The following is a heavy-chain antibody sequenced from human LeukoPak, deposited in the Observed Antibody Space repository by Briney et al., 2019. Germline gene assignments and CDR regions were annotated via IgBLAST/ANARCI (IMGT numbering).Heavy chain of an antibody. V-gene: IGHV4-59*01. CDR3: ARFISPDSSFYFTYYYYMDV. Sequence: PSETLSLTCTVSGDSISHYYWTWIRQPPGRGLEWIAFIYHTGITNYNPSLQSRVITSLDTSKNQLSLKLRTVTAADTAVYYCARFISPDSSFYFTYYYYMDVWGKGTAVTASS. CDR1: GDSISHYY. CDR2: IYHTGIT. D-gene: IGHD1-14*01. J-gene: IGHJ6*03.